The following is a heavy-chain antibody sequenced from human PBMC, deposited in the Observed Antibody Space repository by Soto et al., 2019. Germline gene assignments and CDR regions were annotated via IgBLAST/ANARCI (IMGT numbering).Heavy chain of an antibody. D-gene: IGHD2-15*01. CDR1: GFTFSSYG. CDR2: ISYDGSNK. CDR3: AKAGVGYPGYFDY. Sequence: GGSLRLSCAASGFTFSSYGMHWVRQAPGKGLEWVAVISYDGSNKYYADSVKGRFTISRDNSKNTLYLQMNSLRAEDTAVYYCAKAGVGYPGYFDYWGQGTLVT. V-gene: IGHV3-30*18. J-gene: IGHJ4*02.